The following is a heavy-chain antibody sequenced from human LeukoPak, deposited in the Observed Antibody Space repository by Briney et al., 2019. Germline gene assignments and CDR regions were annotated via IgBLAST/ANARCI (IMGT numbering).Heavy chain of an antibody. D-gene: IGHD3-16*02. CDR3: AREIYDYVWGSYRYSSGNFDY. Sequence: SETLSLTCTVSGGSISSGGYYWSWIRQHPGKGLEWIGYIYYSGSTYYNPSLKSRVTISVDTSKNQFSLKLSSVTAADTAVYYCAREIYDYVWGSYRYSSGNFDYWGQGTLVTVSS. CDR2: IYYSGST. J-gene: IGHJ4*02. V-gene: IGHV4-31*03. CDR1: GGSISSGGYY.